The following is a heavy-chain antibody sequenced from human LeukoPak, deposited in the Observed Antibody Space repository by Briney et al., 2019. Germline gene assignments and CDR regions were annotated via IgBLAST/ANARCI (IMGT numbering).Heavy chain of an antibody. J-gene: IGHJ4*02. CDR2: IYYSGSA. CDR3: ARHGGYSSSPAY. CDR1: GGSISSYY. D-gene: IGHD6-13*01. V-gene: IGHV4-59*08. Sequence: SETLSLTCTVSGGSISSYYWSWIRQPPGKGLEWIGYIYYSGSADYNPSLKSRVTMSVDTSKNQFSLKRSSVTAADTAVYYCARHGGYSSSPAYWGQGTLVTVSS.